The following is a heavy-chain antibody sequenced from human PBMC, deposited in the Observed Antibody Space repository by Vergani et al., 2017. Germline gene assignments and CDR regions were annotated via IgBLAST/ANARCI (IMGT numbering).Heavy chain of an antibody. CDR1: GFTFSSYA. CDR2: ISGSGGST. J-gene: IGHJ6*02. V-gene: IGHV3-23*01. CDR3: ASDEFWSGYYHYYYYGMDV. D-gene: IGHD3-3*01. Sequence: EVQLLESGGGLVQPGGSLRLSCAASGFTFSSYAMSWVRQAPGKGLEWVSAISGSGGSTYYADSVKGRFTISRDNSKNTLYLQMNSLRAEDTAVYYCASDEFWSGYYHYYYYGMDVWGQGTTVTVSS.